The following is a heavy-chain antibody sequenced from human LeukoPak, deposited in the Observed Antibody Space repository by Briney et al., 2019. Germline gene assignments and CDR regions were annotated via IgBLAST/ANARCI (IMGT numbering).Heavy chain of an antibody. CDR2: INPNSGGT. CDR1: GYTFTGYY. V-gene: IGHV1-2*02. J-gene: IGHJ4*02. CDR3: ASLLYYDFWSCNDY. D-gene: IGHD3-3*01. Sequence: ASVKVSCKASGYTFTGYYMHWVRQAPGQGLEGMGWINPNSGGTNYAQKFQGRVTMTRDTSISTAYMELSRLRSDDTAVYYCASLLYYDFWSCNDYWGQGTLVTVSS.